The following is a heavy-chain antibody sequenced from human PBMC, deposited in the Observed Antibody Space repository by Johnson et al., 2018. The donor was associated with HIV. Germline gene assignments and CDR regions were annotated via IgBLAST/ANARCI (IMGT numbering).Heavy chain of an antibody. V-gene: IGHV3-15*05. Sequence: VESGGGVVQPGGSLRLSCAASGFNFSNACMSWVRQAPGTGLEWVGRIKSKTDGRGTNYADSVRGRFTISRDDAKNTLYLQMNSLSAEDTAVYYCVRGFDIWGQGTEVTVSS. CDR3: VRGFDI. CDR1: GFNFSNAC. J-gene: IGHJ3*02. CDR2: IKSKTDGRGT.